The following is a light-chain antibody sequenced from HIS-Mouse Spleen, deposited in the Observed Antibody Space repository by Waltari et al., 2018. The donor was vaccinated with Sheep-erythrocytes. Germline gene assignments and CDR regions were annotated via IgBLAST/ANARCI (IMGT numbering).Light chain of an antibody. CDR1: SSDVGGYNY. V-gene: IGLV2-11*02. CDR2: DVS. Sequence: QSALTQPRSVSGSPGQSVTISCTGTSSDVGGYNYVSCYQQHPGKASTLMIYDVSKRPSGVPDRFSGSKSGNTASLTISGLQAEDEADYYCCSYAGSYNHVFATGTKVTVL. J-gene: IGLJ1*01. CDR3: CSYAGSYNHV.